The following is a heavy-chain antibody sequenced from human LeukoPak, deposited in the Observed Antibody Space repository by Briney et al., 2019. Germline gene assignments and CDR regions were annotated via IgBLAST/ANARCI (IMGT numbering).Heavy chain of an antibody. J-gene: IGHJ4*02. V-gene: IGHV1-18*01. D-gene: IGHD3-22*01. Sequence: ASVKVSCKASGYTFTSYGISWVRQAPGQGLEWMGWISAYNGNTNYAQKLQGRVTMTTDTSTSTAYMELRSLRSDDTAVYYCATDLLPGYYDSSGYYPHFDYWGQGTLVTVSS. CDR2: ISAYNGNT. CDR1: GYTFTSYG. CDR3: ATDLLPGYYDSSGYYPHFDY.